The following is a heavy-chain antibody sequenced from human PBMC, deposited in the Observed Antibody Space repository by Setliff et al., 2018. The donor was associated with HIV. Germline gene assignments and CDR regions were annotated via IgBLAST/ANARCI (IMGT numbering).Heavy chain of an antibody. V-gene: IGHV1-2*02. Sequence: ASVKVSCKASGYTFTGYYMHWVRQAPGQGLEWMGWINPNSGGTTYAQKFQGRVTMTRDTSISTAYMEVSRLRSDDTAMYYCARVSSTYWYSIFRNYYYHMDVWGKGTTVTVSS. D-gene: IGHD2-8*02. CDR3: ARVSSTYWYSIFRNYYYHMDV. J-gene: IGHJ6*03. CDR2: INPNSGGT. CDR1: GYTFTGYY.